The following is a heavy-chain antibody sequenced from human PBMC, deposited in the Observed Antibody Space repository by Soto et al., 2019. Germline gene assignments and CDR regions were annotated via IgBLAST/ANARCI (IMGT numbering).Heavy chain of an antibody. D-gene: IGHD2-2*01. CDR2: IIPIFGTA. Sequence: SVKVSCKASGGTFSSYAISWVRQAPGQGLEWMGGIIPIFGTANYAQKFQGRVTITADKSTSTAYMELSSLRSEDTAVYYCARVMVPAAKVIPPYYYYGTDVWGQGTTVTVSS. CDR3: ARVMVPAAKVIPPYYYYGTDV. J-gene: IGHJ6*02. CDR1: GGTFSSYA. V-gene: IGHV1-69*06.